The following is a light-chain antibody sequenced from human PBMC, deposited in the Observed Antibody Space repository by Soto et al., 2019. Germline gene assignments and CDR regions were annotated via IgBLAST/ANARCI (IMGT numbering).Light chain of an antibody. V-gene: IGKV3-15*01. Sequence: EIVMTQSPATLSVSPGERATLSCRASQSVSSNLAWYQQKPGQAPRLLIYGASTRATGIPARFSGSGSGTEVILTISSLQSEDFAVYYCQQYNNWPPFTFGPGTKVDIK. CDR3: QQYNNWPPFT. CDR2: GAS. CDR1: QSVSSN. J-gene: IGKJ3*01.